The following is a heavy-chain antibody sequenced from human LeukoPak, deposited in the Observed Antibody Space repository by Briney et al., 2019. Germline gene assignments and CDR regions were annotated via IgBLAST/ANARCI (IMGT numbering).Heavy chain of an antibody. CDR1: GFTFSSYS. Sequence: GGSLRLSCAASGFTFSSYSMNWVRQAPGKGPEWVSSISSSSSYIYYADSVKGRFTISRDNAKNSLYLQMNSLRAEDTAVYYCARDPTYYYDSSGFHPPDYWGQGTLVTVSS. D-gene: IGHD3-22*01. J-gene: IGHJ4*02. CDR3: ARDPTYYYDSSGFHPPDY. CDR2: ISSSSSYI. V-gene: IGHV3-21*01.